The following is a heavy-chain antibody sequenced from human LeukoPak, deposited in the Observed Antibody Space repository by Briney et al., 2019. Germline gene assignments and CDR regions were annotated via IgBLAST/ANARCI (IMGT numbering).Heavy chain of an antibody. D-gene: IGHD6-13*01. Sequence: ASVKLSCTASGYTFTSYDINWVRQATGQGLEWMGWMNPNSGNTGYAQKLQGRVTMTRNTYISTAYMELSSLRSEDTAVYYCARGSTGYRSSLVWGKGTTVTVSS. CDR1: GYTFTSYD. CDR3: ARGSTGYRSSLV. CDR2: MNPNSGNT. V-gene: IGHV1-8*01. J-gene: IGHJ6*04.